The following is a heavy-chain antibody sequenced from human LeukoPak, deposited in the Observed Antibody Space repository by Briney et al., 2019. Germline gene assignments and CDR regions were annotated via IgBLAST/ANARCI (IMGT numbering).Heavy chain of an antibody. CDR1: GGSISSYY. CDR2: IYYSGST. D-gene: IGHD6-13*01. Sequence: SETLSLTCTVSGGSISSYYWSWIRQPPGKGLEWIGYIYYSGSTNYNPSLKSRVTISVDTSKNQFSLKLSSVTAADTAVYYCASQQLVPYYFDYWGQGTLVTVSS. CDR3: ASQQLVPYYFDY. V-gene: IGHV4-59*08. J-gene: IGHJ4*02.